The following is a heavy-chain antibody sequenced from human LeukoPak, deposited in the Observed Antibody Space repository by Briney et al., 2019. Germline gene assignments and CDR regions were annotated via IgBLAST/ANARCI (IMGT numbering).Heavy chain of an antibody. J-gene: IGHJ4*02. V-gene: IGHV4-39*01. D-gene: IGHD3/OR15-3a*01. CDR1: GVSISSSYSY. Sequence: SETLSLTCTVSGVSISSSYSYWGWIRQPPGMGLEWIGSIYYTGNTYYNASLKSQVSISIDTSKNQFSLKLTSVTAADTAVYYCARQTGSGLFILPGGQGTLVTASS. CDR3: ARQTGSGLFILP. CDR2: IYYTGNT.